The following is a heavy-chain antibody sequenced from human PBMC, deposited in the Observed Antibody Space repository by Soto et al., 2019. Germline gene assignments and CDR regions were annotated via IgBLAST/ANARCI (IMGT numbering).Heavy chain of an antibody. D-gene: IGHD3-3*01. CDR3: AKGPWILEWLLSSSMGAFDI. CDR2: ISGSGGST. J-gene: IGHJ3*02. Sequence: GGSLRLSCAASGFTFSSYAMSWVRQAPGKGLEWVSAISGSGGSTYYADSVKGRFTISRDNSKNTLYLQMNSLRAEDTAVYYCAKGPWILEWLLSSSMGAFDIWGQGTMVTVSS. CDR1: GFTFSSYA. V-gene: IGHV3-23*01.